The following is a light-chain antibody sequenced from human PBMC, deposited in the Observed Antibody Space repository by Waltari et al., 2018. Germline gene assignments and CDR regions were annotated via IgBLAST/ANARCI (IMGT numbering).Light chain of an antibody. J-gene: IGKJ4*01. Sequence: DIQMTQSPSSLSASVGDRVTITCRASQSISTSVNWYQQKPGKAPRLLVYASSGLQSGVPSKFSGGGFGTNFTLTITSLEPEDCATYYCQQSYDNPLTFGGGTRVESK. CDR1: QSISTS. CDR3: QQSYDNPLT. CDR2: ASS. V-gene: IGKV1-39*01.